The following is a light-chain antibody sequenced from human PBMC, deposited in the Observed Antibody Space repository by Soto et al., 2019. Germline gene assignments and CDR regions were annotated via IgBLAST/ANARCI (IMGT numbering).Light chain of an antibody. CDR1: EGVTTN. V-gene: IGKV3-11*01. CDR3: QQRSDWPWT. J-gene: IGKJ1*01. CDR2: DVS. Sequence: IVLPQYPATLSLSPGERGTLSCRTREGVTTNLAGYQQQPGQAPRLLVYDVSNRATGIPARFSGGGSGTDFTLTISNREPEDFAVYYCQQRSDWPWTFGQGTKVDIK.